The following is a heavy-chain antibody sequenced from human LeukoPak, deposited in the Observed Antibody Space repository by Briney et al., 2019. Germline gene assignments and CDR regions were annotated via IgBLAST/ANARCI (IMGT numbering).Heavy chain of an antibody. CDR1: GGSFSGYF. J-gene: IGHJ6*02. CDR3: ARVPPLGVNV. V-gene: IGHV4-34*01. Sequence: SETLSLTCAVYGGSFSGYFWTWIRQPPGKGLEWIGEIDHSGSTSYNPSLKSRVTISVDTSKNQFSLKLSSVTAADTAVYYCARVPPLGVNVWGQGTTVTVSS. CDR2: IDHSGST. D-gene: IGHD3-3*01.